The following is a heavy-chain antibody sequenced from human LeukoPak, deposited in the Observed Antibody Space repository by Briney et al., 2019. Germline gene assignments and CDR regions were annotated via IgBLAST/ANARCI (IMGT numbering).Heavy chain of an antibody. Sequence: ASVKVSCKASGYTFTTYDINWVRQATGQGPEWMGWMSPHNDYTGYAQKFQGRVIFSRDTSISTAYMELSSLKSEDTAVYYCAREAPFGRGGTFDYWGREALSPSPQ. D-gene: IGHD3-10*01. CDR1: GYTFTTYD. V-gene: IGHV1-8*03. J-gene: IGHJ4*02. CDR2: MSPHNDYT. CDR3: AREAPFGRGGTFDY.